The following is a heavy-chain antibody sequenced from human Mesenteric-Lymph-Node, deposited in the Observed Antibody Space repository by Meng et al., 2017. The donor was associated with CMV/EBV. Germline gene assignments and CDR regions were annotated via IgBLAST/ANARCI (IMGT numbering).Heavy chain of an antibody. CDR1: GFTFDDYG. D-gene: IGHD6-19*01. J-gene: IGHJ4*02. Sequence: SLKISCEASGFTFDDYGMHWVRQAPGKGLEWISGISWNGGSKDYADSVKGRFTISRDNAKNSLYLQMNSLRAEDTALYYCAKDRTGIAVAGLHYWGQGTLVTVSS. CDR2: ISWNGGSK. V-gene: IGHV3-9*01. CDR3: AKDRTGIAVAGLHY.